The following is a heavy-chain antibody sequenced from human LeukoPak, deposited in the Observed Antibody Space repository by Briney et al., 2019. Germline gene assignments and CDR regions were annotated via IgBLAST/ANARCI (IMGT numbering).Heavy chain of an antibody. J-gene: IGHJ4*02. CDR1: GFTVSSNY. Sequence: PGGSLRLSCAASGFTVSSNYMSWVRQAPGKGLEWVSVIYSGDNTYYADSVKGRFTISRDNSKNTLYLQMNSLRAEDTAVYYCAKDSDVMVRGVVNYWGQGTLVTVSS. V-gene: IGHV3-53*01. CDR2: IYSGDNT. CDR3: AKDSDVMVRGVVNY. D-gene: IGHD3-10*01.